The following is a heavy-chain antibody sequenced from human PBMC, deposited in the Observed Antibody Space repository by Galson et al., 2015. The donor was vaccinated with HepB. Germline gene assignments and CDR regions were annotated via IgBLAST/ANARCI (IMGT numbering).Heavy chain of an antibody. Sequence: SLRLSCAASGFPFSSYGMHWVRQAPGKGLEWAAAIRYDGSNNYYEVSVKGRFTISRDNSKNTQYLQMNSLIAEDTAVYYYARVGGSGSYVEFYMGVWGKGTTVTVSS. J-gene: IGHJ6*03. CDR2: IRYDGSNN. D-gene: IGHD3-10*01. CDR1: GFPFSSYG. CDR3: ARVGGSGSYVEFYMGV. V-gene: IGHV3-33*01.